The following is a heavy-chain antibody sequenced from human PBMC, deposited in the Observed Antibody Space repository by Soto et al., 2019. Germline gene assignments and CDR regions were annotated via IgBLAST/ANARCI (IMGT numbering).Heavy chain of an antibody. CDR3: ARDRYNYDILTGYSNDAFDI. V-gene: IGHV4-31*03. CDR1: GGSISSGGYY. Sequence: QVQLQESGPGLVKPSQTLSLTCTVSGGSISSGGYYWSWIRQHPGKGLEWIGYIYYSGSTYYNPSLKGRVTISVDTSKNQFSLKLSSVTAADTAVYYCARDRYNYDILTGYSNDAFDIWGQGTMVTVSS. CDR2: IYYSGST. D-gene: IGHD3-9*01. J-gene: IGHJ3*02.